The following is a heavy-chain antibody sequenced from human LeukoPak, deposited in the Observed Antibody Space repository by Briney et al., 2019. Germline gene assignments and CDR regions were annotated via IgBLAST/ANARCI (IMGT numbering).Heavy chain of an antibody. CDR1: GGSISSSSYY. CDR2: IYYSGST. D-gene: IGHD3-22*01. V-gene: IGHV4-39*01. Sequence: PSETLSLTCTVSGGSISSSSYYWGWIRQPPGKGLEWIGSIYYSGSTYYNPSLKSRVTISVDTSKNQFSLKLSSVTAADTAVYYCASRDYYDSSVDYWGQGTLVTVSS. J-gene: IGHJ4*02. CDR3: ASRDYYDSSVDY.